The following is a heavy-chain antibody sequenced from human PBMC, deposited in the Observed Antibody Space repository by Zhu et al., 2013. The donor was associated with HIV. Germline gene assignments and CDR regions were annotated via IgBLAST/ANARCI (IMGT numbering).Heavy chain of an antibody. Sequence: QVQLQESGPGLVKPSQTLSLTCTVSGGSISSGDFYWSWIRQPPGKGLEWIGYIYYSGNSYHSPSLKSRVITSVDTSKNQFSLKLSSVTAADTAVYYCARELNSSSYIDYWGQGTLVTVSS. D-gene: IGHD6-13*01. V-gene: IGHV4-30-4*01. J-gene: IGHJ4*02. CDR2: IYYSGNS. CDR3: ARELNSSSYIDY. CDR1: GGSISSGDFY.